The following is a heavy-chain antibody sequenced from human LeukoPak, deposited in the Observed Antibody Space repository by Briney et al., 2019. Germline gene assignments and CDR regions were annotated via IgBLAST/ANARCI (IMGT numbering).Heavy chain of an antibody. CDR1: GYTFTSYG. CDR2: ISAYNGNT. Sequence: ASVKVSCKASGYTFTSYGISWVRQAPGQGLEWMGWISAYNGNTNYAQKLQGRVTMTTDTSTSTAYMELRSLRSDDTAVYYCARDPRRGLLTPFSDYWGQGTLVTVSS. D-gene: IGHD2-15*01. V-gene: IGHV1-18*01. J-gene: IGHJ4*02. CDR3: ARDPRRGLLTPFSDY.